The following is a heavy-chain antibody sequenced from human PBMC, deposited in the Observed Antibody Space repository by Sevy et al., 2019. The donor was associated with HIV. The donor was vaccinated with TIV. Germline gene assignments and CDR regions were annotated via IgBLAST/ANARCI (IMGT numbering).Heavy chain of an antibody. CDR1: ALNFSPYR. Sequence: GGSLRLSCAASALNFSPYRLSWVRQAPGKGLQWVSSISSRTSYIYYADSVKGRFTISRDNAKNSLFLQMNSLRVEDTAVYYCASETFYYDSSGHYPLGFWGQGTLVTVSS. V-gene: IGHV3-21*01. D-gene: IGHD3-22*01. J-gene: IGHJ4*02. CDR3: ASETFYYDSSGHYPLGF. CDR2: ISSRTSYI.